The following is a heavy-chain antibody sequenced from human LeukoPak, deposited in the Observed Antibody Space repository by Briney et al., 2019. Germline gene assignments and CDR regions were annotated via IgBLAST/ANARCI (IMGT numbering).Heavy chain of an antibody. Sequence: ASVKVSCKASGYTFTSYGISWVRQATGQGLERMGWISTDNGDTNYGQNFQDRVTMTTDPSTSTAYMELRSLRSDDTAVYYCVRDWYCSGGTCHNCFDPWGQGTLVTVSP. CDR2: ISTDNGDT. V-gene: IGHV1-18*01. CDR3: VRDWYCSGGTCHNCFDP. J-gene: IGHJ5*02. CDR1: GYTFTSYG. D-gene: IGHD2-15*01.